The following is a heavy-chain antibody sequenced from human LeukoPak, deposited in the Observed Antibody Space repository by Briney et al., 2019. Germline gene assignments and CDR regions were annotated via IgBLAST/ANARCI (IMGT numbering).Heavy chain of an antibody. V-gene: IGHV1-69*01. CDR3: ARDGKDSSGYYTYYFDY. Sequence: GSSVKVSCKASGGTFSSYAISWVRQAPGQGLEWMGGIIPTFGTANYAQKFQGRVTITADESTSTAYMELSSLRSEDTAVYYCARDGKDSSGYYTYYFDYWGQGTLVTVSS. D-gene: IGHD3-22*01. CDR2: IIPTFGTA. CDR1: GGTFSSYA. J-gene: IGHJ4*02.